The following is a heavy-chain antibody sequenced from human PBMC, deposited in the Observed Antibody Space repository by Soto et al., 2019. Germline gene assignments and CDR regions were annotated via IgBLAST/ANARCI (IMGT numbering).Heavy chain of an antibody. D-gene: IGHD6-6*01. CDR2: MYYSGST. J-gene: IGHJ4*02. Sequence: SESPALTCTVSGGSINDLCWSWSRPPPGKGLEWIGYMYYSGSTDYNPSLRSRVTISVDPSKTQFSLNLRSVSTADTAVYYCARLGGVAARTFDYWGQGTLVTVSS. CDR3: ARLGGVAARTFDY. CDR1: GGSINDLC. V-gene: IGHV4-59*01.